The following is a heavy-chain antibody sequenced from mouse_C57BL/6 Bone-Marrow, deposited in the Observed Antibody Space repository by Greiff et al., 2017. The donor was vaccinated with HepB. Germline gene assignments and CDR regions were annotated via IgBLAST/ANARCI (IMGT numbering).Heavy chain of an antibody. J-gene: IGHJ4*01. CDR1: GFSLTSYG. CDR2: IWSGGST. Sequence: QVHVKQSGPGLVQPSQSLSITCTVSGFSLTSYGVHWVRQSPGKGLEWLGVIWSGGSTDYNAAFISRLSISKDNSKSQVFFKMNSLQADDTAIYYCARDWLLRYYAMDYWGQGTSVTVSS. V-gene: IGHV2-2*01. D-gene: IGHD2-3*01. CDR3: ARDWLLRYYAMDY.